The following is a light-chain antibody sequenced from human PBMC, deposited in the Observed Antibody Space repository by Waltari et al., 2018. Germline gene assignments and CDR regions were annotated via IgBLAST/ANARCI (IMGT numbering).Light chain of an antibody. CDR1: SSDIGGSDY. CDR2: DVT. CDR3: SSYTSSSTLV. V-gene: IGLV2-14*03. J-gene: IGLJ2*01. Sequence: QSALTQPASVSGSPGQSITISCPGSSSDIGGSDYVSWYQQHPGKAPKPMIYDVTKRPSGVSNRFSGSKSGITASLTISGLQAEDEADYYCSSYTSSSTLVFGGGTKLTVL.